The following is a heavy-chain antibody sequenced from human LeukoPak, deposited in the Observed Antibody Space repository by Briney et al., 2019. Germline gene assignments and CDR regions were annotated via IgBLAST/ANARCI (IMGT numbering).Heavy chain of an antibody. J-gene: IGHJ5*02. Sequence: SETLSLTCTVSGGSISSYYWSWIRQPPGKGLEWIGYIYYSGSTNYNPSLKSRLTISVDTSKNQFSLKLSSVTAADTAVYYCARGSSSWYSRGFWFDPWGQGTLVTVSS. CDR2: IYYSGST. CDR1: GGSISSYY. V-gene: IGHV4-59*01. D-gene: IGHD6-13*01. CDR3: ARGSSSWYSRGFWFDP.